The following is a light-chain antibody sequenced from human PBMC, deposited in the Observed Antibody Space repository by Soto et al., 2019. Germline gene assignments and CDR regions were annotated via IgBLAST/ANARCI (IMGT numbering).Light chain of an antibody. CDR3: QQRSNWPPIT. V-gene: IGKV3-11*01. Sequence: VVMTQFTSSLSVSPGEGVPLSCRASPRVKTFLVWYQQRPGQAPRLLIHDASHRAAGIPARFSGSGFGTDFTLTISSLEPEDAAVYYCQQRSNWPPITFGQGTRLEI. CDR2: DAS. CDR1: PRVKTF. J-gene: IGKJ5*01.